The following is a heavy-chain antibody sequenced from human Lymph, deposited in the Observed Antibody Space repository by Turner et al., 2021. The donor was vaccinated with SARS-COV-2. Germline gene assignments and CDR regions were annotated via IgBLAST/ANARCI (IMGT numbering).Heavy chain of an antibody. J-gene: IGHJ4*02. CDR3: AKDPNWYVLSAVDY. V-gene: IGHV3-23*01. CDR2: ISASGGST. Sequence: EVQLFESGGGLVQPGGSLRLSFAASGFIFSSYAMSWVRQGPGRGLEWVSTISASGGSTYYEDCVKGRFTISRDNLKNTLYLQMNSLRAEDTAVYYCAKDPNWYVLSAVDYWGQGTLVTVSS. CDR1: GFIFSSYA. D-gene: IGHD1-1*01.